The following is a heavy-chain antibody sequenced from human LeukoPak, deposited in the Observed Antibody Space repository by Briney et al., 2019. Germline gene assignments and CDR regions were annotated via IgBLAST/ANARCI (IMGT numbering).Heavy chain of an antibody. CDR1: GYTFTGYY. CDR2: INPNSGGT. J-gene: IGHJ4*02. Sequence: RRASVKVSCKASGYTFTGYYMHWVRQAPGQGREWMGWINPNSGGTNYAQKFQGRVTMTRDTSISTAYMELNRLRSDDTAVYYCARGVDFDWLSEGFDYWGQGTLVTVSS. D-gene: IGHD3-9*01. CDR3: ARGVDFDWLSEGFDY. V-gene: IGHV1-2*02.